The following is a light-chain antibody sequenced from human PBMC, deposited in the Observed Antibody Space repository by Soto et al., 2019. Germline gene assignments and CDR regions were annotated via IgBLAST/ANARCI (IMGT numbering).Light chain of an antibody. J-gene: IGKJ3*01. Sequence: EIVLTQSPGTLSLSPGERATLSCRASQSVSSSYLAWYQQKPGQAPRLLIYGASSRATGIPDRFSGSGSGTDFTLPISRLEPEDFAVYLCQKYGSSPPVTFGPGTKVDIK. V-gene: IGKV3-20*01. CDR3: QKYGSSPPVT. CDR2: GAS. CDR1: QSVSSSY.